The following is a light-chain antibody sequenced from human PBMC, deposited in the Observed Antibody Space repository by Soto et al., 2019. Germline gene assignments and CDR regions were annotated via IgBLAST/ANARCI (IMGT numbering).Light chain of an antibody. CDR3: QQYGSSPPT. J-gene: IGKJ1*01. Sequence: EIVLTQSPGTLSLSPGERATLSCRASQSVSANYLAWYQQKPGQAPRFLLYGASSRATGIPDRFSGSGSGTDFTLTISRLEPEDCSVYYCQQYGSSPPTFGQGTKVEIK. CDR1: QSVSANY. CDR2: GAS. V-gene: IGKV3-20*01.